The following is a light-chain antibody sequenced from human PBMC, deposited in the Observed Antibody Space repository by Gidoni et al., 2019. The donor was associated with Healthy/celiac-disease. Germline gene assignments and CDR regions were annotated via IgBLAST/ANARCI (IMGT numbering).Light chain of an antibody. CDR3: QQLNSYPPWT. CDR1: QGISSY. CDR2: AAS. Sequence: DIQLTQSPSFLSASVGDRVTITCRASQGISSYLAWYQQKPGKAPKLLIYAASTLQSGVPSRFSGSGSGTEFTLTIRSLQPEDFATYSCQQLNSYPPWTFGQGTKVEIK. J-gene: IGKJ1*01. V-gene: IGKV1-9*01.